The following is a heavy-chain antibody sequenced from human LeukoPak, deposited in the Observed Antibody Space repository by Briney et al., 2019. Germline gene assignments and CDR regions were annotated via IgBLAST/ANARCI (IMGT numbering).Heavy chain of an antibody. CDR1: GFTFDDYA. J-gene: IGHJ3*02. V-gene: IGHV3-9*03. CDR2: ISWNSGSI. CDR3: AKGSGDAFDI. Sequence: GGSLRLSCAASGFTFDDYAMHWVRQAPGKGLEWVSGISWNSGSIGYADSVKGRFTISRDNAKNSLHLQMNSLRAEDMALYYCAKGSGDAFDIWGQGTMVTVSS.